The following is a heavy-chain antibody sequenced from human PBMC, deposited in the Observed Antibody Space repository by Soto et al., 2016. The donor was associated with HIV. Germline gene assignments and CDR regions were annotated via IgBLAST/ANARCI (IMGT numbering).Heavy chain of an antibody. CDR1: GFTFSSYA. Sequence: EVQLLESGGGLVQPGGSLRLSCAASGFTFSSYAMSWVRQAPGKGLEWVSAISGSGGSTYYADSVKGRFTISRDNSKNTLYLQMNSLRAEDTAVYYCARGGTYMKMWFAYWGQGTLVTVSS. CDR2: ISGSGGST. V-gene: IGHV3-23*01. D-gene: IGHD1-7*01. CDR3: ARGGTYMKMWFAY. J-gene: IGHJ4*02.